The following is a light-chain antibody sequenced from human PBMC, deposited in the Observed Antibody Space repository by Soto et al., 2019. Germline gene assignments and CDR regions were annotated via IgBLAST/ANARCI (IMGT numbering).Light chain of an antibody. J-gene: IGLJ3*02. Sequence: QSVLTQPPSVSASPGQRVTISCSGSSSNIGSNYVSWFQQLPGTAPKLVIYDNNMRPSGIPDRFSGSKSGTSATLGITGLQTGDEAEYYCGTWDTSLSAGVFGAGTSSPS. CDR2: DNN. V-gene: IGLV1-51*01. CDR3: GTWDTSLSAGV. CDR1: SSNIGSNY.